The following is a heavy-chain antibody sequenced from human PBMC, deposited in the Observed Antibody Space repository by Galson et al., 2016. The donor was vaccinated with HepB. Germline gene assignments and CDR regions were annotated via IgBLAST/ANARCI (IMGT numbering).Heavy chain of an antibody. V-gene: IGHV3-11*01. Sequence: SLRLSCAVSGFSFRDYFMSWTRQTPGKGLEWVSYISTSGSVKYAENVKGRFTISRDNAGNSLHLQMRSLTVEDTAIYYCAREKSGNFYTFDSWGQGTLVTVSS. D-gene: IGHD1-26*01. CDR3: AREKSGNFYTFDS. CDR1: GFSFRDYF. J-gene: IGHJ4*02. CDR2: ISTSGSV.